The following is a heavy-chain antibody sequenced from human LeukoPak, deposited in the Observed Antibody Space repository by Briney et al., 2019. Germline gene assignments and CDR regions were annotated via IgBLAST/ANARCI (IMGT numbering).Heavy chain of an antibody. CDR2: IWFDGSKK. CDR3: ARDVGVTVADIDY. J-gene: IGHJ4*02. Sequence: GVSLRHSCAVSGFTFSSYGMRWVRQAPGKGLEWVAVIWFDGSKKYYADSVTGRYTISRDNSKSTLYLQMNSLRADDTAAYYCARDVGVTVADIDYWGQGTLVTVSS. V-gene: IGHV3-33*01. CDR1: GFTFSSYG. D-gene: IGHD6-19*01.